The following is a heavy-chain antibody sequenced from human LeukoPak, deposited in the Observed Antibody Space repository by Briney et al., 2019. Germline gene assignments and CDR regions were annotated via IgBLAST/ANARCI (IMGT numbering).Heavy chain of an antibody. Sequence: PSETLSLTCTVSGGSISSSSYYWGWIRQPPGKGLEWIGSIYYSGSTYYNPSLKSRVTISVDTSKNQFSLKLSSVTAADTAVYYCARGLGSSSLPGYYFDYWGQGTLVTVSS. J-gene: IGHJ4*02. CDR2: IYYSGST. V-gene: IGHV4-39*07. D-gene: IGHD6-13*01. CDR1: GGSISSSSYY. CDR3: ARGLGSSSLPGYYFDY.